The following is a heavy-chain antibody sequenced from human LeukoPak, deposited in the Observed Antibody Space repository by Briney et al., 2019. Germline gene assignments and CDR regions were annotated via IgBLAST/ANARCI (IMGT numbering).Heavy chain of an antibody. Sequence: GGSLRLSCAASGFTFSDYSMTRVRQAPGKGLEWVAHIKQDRSEKYYVDSVKGRFTIARDNAKNSLYLQMNSLRAEDTAVYYCARDPSRGYNYGYGDYWGQGTLVIVSS. CDR2: IKQDRSEK. V-gene: IGHV3-7*01. D-gene: IGHD5-18*01. J-gene: IGHJ4*02. CDR3: ARDPSRGYNYGYGDY. CDR1: GFTFSDYS.